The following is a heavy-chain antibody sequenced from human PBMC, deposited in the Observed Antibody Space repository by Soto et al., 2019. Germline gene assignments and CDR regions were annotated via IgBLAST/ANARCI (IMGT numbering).Heavy chain of an antibody. J-gene: IGHJ4*02. CDR1: GGSISSGDYY. Sequence: QVQLQESGPRLVKPSQTLSLTCTVSGGSISSGDYYWSWIRQPPGKGLEWIGYIYYSGSTYYNPSHKNRDTISVETSKTQFSLKLSSVTAADTGVYYCARARGARYFDYWGQGNLVNVSS. D-gene: IGHD2-15*01. V-gene: IGHV4-30-4*01. CDR3: ARARGARYFDY. CDR2: IYYSGST.